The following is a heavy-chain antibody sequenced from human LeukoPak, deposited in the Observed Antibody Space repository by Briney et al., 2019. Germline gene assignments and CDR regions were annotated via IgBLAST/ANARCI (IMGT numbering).Heavy chain of an antibody. V-gene: IGHV4-61*02. Sequence: ASETLSLTCTVSGGSFSRGSYYWNWIRQPAGKGLEWIGRIHTSGSTNYNPSLKSRVTISLDTSKNQLSLKLSSVTAADTAVYYCARGLKARYYYGSGSYASGRYYFDYWGQGTLVTVSS. CDR1: GGSFSRGSYY. J-gene: IGHJ4*02. D-gene: IGHD3-10*01. CDR2: IHTSGST. CDR3: ARGLKARYYYGSGSYASGRYYFDY.